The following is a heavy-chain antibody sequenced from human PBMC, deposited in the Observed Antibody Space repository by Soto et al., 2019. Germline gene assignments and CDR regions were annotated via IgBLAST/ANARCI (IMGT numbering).Heavy chain of an antibody. CDR2: IYYSGST. CDR1: GGSISSSSYY. V-gene: IGHV4-39*01. CDR3: ARAYCSGGSCSSFDY. J-gene: IGHJ4*02. Sequence: SETLSLTCTVSGGSISSSSYYWGWIRQPPGKGLEWIGSIYYSGSTYYNPSLKSRVTISVDTSKNQFSLKLSSVTAADTAVYYCARAYCSGGSCSSFDYWGQGTLVTVSS. D-gene: IGHD2-15*01.